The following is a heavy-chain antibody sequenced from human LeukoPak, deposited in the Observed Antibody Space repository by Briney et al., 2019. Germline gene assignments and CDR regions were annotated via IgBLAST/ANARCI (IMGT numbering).Heavy chain of an antibody. V-gene: IGHV1-2*02. CDR2: INPNSGGT. J-gene: IGHJ3*02. CDR1: GYTFTGYY. D-gene: IGHD6-6*01. CDR3: EISSSSIIFAFDI. Sequence: ASVKVSCKASGYTFTGYYMHWVRQAPGQGLEWMGWINPNSGGTNYAQKFQGRVTMTRDTPISTAYMELSRLRSDDTAVYYCEISSSSIIFAFDIWGQGTMVTVSS.